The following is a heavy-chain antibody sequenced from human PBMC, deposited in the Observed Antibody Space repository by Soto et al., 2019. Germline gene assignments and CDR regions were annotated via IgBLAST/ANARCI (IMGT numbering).Heavy chain of an antibody. CDR2: VGLSGSST. CDR3: AKGLTGYYRGYFDY. CDR1: GFTFSTYA. Sequence: QPGGSLRLSCAASGFTFSTYAMTWVHQAPGKGLEWVSGVGLSGSSTYYADSVKGRFTISRDNSKNTLYLQMNSLRAEDTAVYYCAKGLTGYYRGYFDYWGQGILVTVSS. J-gene: IGHJ4*02. V-gene: IGHV3-23*01. D-gene: IGHD3-9*01.